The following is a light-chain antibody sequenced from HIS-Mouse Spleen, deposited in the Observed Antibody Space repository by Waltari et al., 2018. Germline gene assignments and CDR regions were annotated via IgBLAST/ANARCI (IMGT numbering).Light chain of an antibody. CDR3: QQYYSFPRT. Sequence: MTQSPATLSVSPGERATLSCRASQSVSSNLAWYQQKPGKAPELLIYAASTLQSGVPSRFSGSGSGTDFTLTISCLQSEDFATYYCQQYYSFPRTFGQGTKVEIK. V-gene: IGKV1-8*01. J-gene: IGKJ1*01. CDR2: AAS. CDR1: QSVSSN.